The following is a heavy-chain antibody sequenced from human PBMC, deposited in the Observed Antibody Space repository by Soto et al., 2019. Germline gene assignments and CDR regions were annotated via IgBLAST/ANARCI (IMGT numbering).Heavy chain of an antibody. D-gene: IGHD1-26*01. J-gene: IGHJ4*02. V-gene: IGHV3-11*01. CDR2: INSGSTI. Sequence: QVQLVESGGGLVKPGGSLRHSCAASGFIFSDYFMSWIRQAPGKGLEWVSYINSGSTIYYADSVKGRFTVSRDNAKNSLYLQMNSLRVEDTAVYYCARDPLSSGSYWGEGTLVTVSS. CDR1: GFIFSDYF. CDR3: ARDPLSSGSY.